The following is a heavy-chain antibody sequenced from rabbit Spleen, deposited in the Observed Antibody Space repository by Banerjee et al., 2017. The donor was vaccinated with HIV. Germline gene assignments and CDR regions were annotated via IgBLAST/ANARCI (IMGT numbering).Heavy chain of an antibody. CDR3: ARGSAAMTMVITGFYFNL. V-gene: IGHV1S45*01. Sequence: QEQLEESGGDLVQPEGSLTLTCTASGFTISSSDYMCWVRQAPGKGLEWIGCIYAGSSGRTYYANWVNGRFTISSHNAQNTLYLQLNSLTAADTATYFCARGSAAMTMVITGFYFNLWGPGTLVTVS. D-gene: IGHD2-1*01. CDR2: IYAGSSGRT. J-gene: IGHJ4*01. CDR1: GFTISSSDY.